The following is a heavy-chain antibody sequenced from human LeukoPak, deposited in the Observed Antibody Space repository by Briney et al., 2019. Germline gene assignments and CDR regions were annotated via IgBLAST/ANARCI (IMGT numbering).Heavy chain of an antibody. J-gene: IGHJ5*02. CDR3: ARRLTQYDCYDP. V-gene: IGHV6-1*01. D-gene: IGHD2-2*01. Sequence: SQTLSLTCAISGDIVSSNSVTWNWIRQSPSRGLEWLGRTYYRSTWYNDYAVSVRGRITVNPDTSKNQFSLHLNSVTPEDTAVYYCARRLTQYDCYDPWGQGILVTVSS. CDR2: TYYRSTWYN. CDR1: GDIVSSNSVT.